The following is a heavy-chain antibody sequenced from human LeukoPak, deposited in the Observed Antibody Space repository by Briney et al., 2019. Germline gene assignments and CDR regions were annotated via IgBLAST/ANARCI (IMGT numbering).Heavy chain of an antibody. CDR1: GFTFSNAW. J-gene: IGHJ4*02. D-gene: IGHD3-22*01. CDR3: TTALSYYYDTSGYYSFDY. V-gene: IGHV3-15*01. CDR2: IKSKTDGGTT. Sequence: GGSLRPSCAASGFTFSNAWMTWVRQAPGKGLEWVGRIKSKTDGGTTDYAAPVKGRFIISRNDSKNTLYLQMNSLKTEDTAVYYCTTALSYYYDTSGYYSFDYWGQGTLVTVSS.